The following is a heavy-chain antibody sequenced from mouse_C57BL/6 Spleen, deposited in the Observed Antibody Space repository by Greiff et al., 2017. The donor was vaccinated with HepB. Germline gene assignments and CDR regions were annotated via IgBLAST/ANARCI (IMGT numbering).Heavy chain of an antibody. CDR3: SRGRAYYSNYSWFGY. CDR2: IYPGSGST. V-gene: IGHV1-55*01. CDR1: GYTFTSYW. J-gene: IGHJ3*01. D-gene: IGHD2-5*01. Sequence: QVQLQQPGAELVKPGASVKMSCKASGYTFTSYWITWVKQRPGQGLEWIGDIYPGSGSTNYNEKFKSKATLTVDTSSSTAYMQISSLTSEDSAVYYCSRGRAYYSNYSWFGYWGQGTLVTVSA.